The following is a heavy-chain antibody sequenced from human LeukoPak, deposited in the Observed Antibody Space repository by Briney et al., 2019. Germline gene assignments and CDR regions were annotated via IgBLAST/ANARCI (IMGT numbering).Heavy chain of an antibody. CDR2: VSLQGST. CDR1: GGSISNTNW. Sequence: SETLSLTCGVSGGSISNTNWWTWFRQPPGKGLEWIGEVSLQGSTNYNPSLKSRVAISVDKSENHISLKLTSVTAADTAVYYCAREGGPYRPLDYSGQGTLVTVAS. CDR3: AREGGPYRPLDY. J-gene: IGHJ4*02. V-gene: IGHV4-4*02.